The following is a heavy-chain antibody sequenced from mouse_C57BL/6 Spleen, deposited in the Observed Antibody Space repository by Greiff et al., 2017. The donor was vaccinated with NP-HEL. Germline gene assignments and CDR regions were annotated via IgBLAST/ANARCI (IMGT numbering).Heavy chain of an antibody. CDR2: IHPNSGST. V-gene: IGHV1-64*01. CDR1: GYTFTSYW. CDR3: ARFYSYYFDY. D-gene: IGHD1-1*01. Sequence: QVQLQQPGAELVKPGASVKLSCKASGYTFTSYWMHWVKRRPGQGLEWIGMIHPNSGSTNYNEKFKSKATLTVDKSSSTAYMQLSSLTSEDSAVYYCARFYSYYFDYWGQGTTLTVSS. J-gene: IGHJ2*01.